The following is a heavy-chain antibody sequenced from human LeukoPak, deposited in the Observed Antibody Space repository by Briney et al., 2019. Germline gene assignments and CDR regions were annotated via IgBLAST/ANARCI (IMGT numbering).Heavy chain of an antibody. D-gene: IGHD1-20*01. CDR2: IDYSGST. Sequence: SETLSLTCIISGGSITSSPYFWGWVRQPPGKGLDYIGSIDYSGSTYYNPSLKSRVTMSVDTSKNQFSLKLTSVTAADTAVYYCARSPSSISGTHYRMDVWGKGTTVTVSS. V-gene: IGHV4-39*01. CDR1: GGSITSSPYF. CDR3: ARSPSSISGTHYRMDV. J-gene: IGHJ6*04.